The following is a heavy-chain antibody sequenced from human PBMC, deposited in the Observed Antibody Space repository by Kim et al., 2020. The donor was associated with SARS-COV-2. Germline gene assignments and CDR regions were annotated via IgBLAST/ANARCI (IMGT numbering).Heavy chain of an antibody. D-gene: IGHD6-6*01. V-gene: IGHV4-34*01. J-gene: IGHJ5*02. CDR1: GGSFSGFR. CDR2: INHSGSA. CDR3: ARYAYTSSSGWFDP. Sequence: SETLSLTCAVFGGSFSGFRWSWIRQPPGKGLEWIGEINHSGSANYNPSLKSRVTMSVDTAKSQLSLKLSSVTAADMAVYYCARYAYTSSSGWFDPWGQGILVTVSS.